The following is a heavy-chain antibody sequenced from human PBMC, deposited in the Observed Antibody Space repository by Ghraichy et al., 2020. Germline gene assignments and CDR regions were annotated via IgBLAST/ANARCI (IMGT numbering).Heavy chain of an antibody. J-gene: IGHJ6*02. CDR3: ARHKSSTYGMDV. V-gene: IGHV4-59*08. CDR1: GGSISSYY. CDR2: IYYSGST. Sequence: SETLSLTCTVSGGSISSYYWSWIRQPPGEGLEWIGYIYYSGSTNYNPSLKSRVTISVDTSKNQFSLKLSSVTAADTAVYYCARHKSSTYGMDVWGLGTTVTVSS.